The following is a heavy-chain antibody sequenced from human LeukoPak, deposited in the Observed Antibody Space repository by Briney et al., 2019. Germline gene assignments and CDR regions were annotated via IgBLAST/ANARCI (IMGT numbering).Heavy chain of an antibody. CDR2: VNPNAGST. D-gene: IGHD3-22*01. CDR3: ARAYYYDSSGYYPGGDY. J-gene: IGHJ4*02. CDR1: GYTFSNYF. Sequence: GASVKVSCKASGYTFSNYFMYWVRQAPGQGLEWMGIVNPNAGSTSYAQKFQGTVTMTRDTSTSTVYMELNRLRSEDTAVYYCARAYYYDSSGYYPGGDYWGQGTLVTVSS. V-gene: IGHV1-46*01.